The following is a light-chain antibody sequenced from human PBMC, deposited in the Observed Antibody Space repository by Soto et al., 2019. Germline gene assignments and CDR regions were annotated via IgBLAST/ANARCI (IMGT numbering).Light chain of an antibody. CDR1: QSVSSSY. CDR3: QQYGSSPFLT. Sequence: EIVLTQSPGTLSLSPGERATLSCRASQSVSSSYLAWYQQKPGQAPRLLIYGASSRATGIPDRFSGSGSGTYFTLTISRLEPEDFAVYYCQQYGSSPFLTFGPGTKVDIK. V-gene: IGKV3-20*01. J-gene: IGKJ3*01. CDR2: GAS.